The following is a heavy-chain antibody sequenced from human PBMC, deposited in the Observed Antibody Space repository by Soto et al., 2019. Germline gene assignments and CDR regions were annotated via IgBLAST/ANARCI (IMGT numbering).Heavy chain of an antibody. CDR1: GYTFTSYA. D-gene: IGHD3-22*01. CDR2: INAGNGNT. CDR3: AREPHYYDSSGYPQRGDYAFDI. Sequence: GASVKVSCKASGYTFTSYAMHWVRQAPGQRLEWMGWINAGNGNTKYSQKFQGRVTITRDTSASTAYMELSSLRSEDTAVYYCAREPHYYDSSGYPQRGDYAFDIWGQGTMVTVSS. J-gene: IGHJ3*02. V-gene: IGHV1-3*01.